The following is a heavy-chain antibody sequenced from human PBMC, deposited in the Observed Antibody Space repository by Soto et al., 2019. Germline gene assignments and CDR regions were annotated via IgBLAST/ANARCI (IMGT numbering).Heavy chain of an antibody. CDR1: GFTFSSYA. CDR2: ISGSGGST. V-gene: IGHV3-23*01. J-gene: IGHJ6*02. CDR3: AAAAREYYYYGMDV. Sequence: EVQLLESGGGLVQPGGSLRLSCAASGFTFSSYAMNWVRQAPGKGLEWVSAISGSGGSTYYADSVKGRFTISRDNSKNTLSLQMNSLRAEDTAVYYCAAAAREYYYYGMDVWGQGTPVTVSS.